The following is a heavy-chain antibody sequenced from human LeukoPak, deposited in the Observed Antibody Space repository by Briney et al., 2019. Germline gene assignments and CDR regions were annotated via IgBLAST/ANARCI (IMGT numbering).Heavy chain of an antibody. J-gene: IGHJ4*02. Sequence: GGSLRLSCAASGFTFSSYWMSWVRQAPGKGLEWVANIKQDGSEKYYVDSVKGRFTISRDNAKNSLYLQMNSLRAGDTAVYYCARVSGYDFWSGYPCYFDYWGQGTLVTVSS. V-gene: IGHV3-7*01. CDR3: ARVSGYDFWSGYPCYFDY. CDR2: IKQDGSEK. D-gene: IGHD3-3*01. CDR1: GFTFSSYW.